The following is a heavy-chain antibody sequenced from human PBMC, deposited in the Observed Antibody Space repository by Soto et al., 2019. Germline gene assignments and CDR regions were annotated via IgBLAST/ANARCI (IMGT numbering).Heavy chain of an antibody. V-gene: IGHV4-39*01. CDR1: GDSITSSSFY. CDR2: IFHTGAT. CDR3: ARRRIVPTTNFDY. D-gene: IGHD1-26*01. Sequence: SETLSLTCTVSGDSITSSSFYWGWIRQPPGKGLEWIGHIFHTGATYQNPTLKSRLRMSVDTSKNQFSLNLSSVTATDTAVYYCARRRIVPTTNFDYWGQGTLVTVSS. J-gene: IGHJ4*02.